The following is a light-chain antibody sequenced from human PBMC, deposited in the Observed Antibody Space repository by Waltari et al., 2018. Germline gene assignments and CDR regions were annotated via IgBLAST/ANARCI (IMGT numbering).Light chain of an antibody. CDR2: KAS. V-gene: IGKV1-5*03. Sequence: DIHMTQSPSTLSASIGDTVTITCRASQDINTWLAWYQQRPGKAPNLLIYKASYLESGVPSRFSGSGSGTEFTLTLSSLQPDDFATYFCQQYESYWTFGQGTKVEMK. J-gene: IGKJ1*01. CDR1: QDINTW. CDR3: QQYESYWT.